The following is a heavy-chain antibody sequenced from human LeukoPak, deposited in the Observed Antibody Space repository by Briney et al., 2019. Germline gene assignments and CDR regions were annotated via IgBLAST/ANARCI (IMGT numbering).Heavy chain of an antibody. J-gene: IGHJ3*02. D-gene: IGHD3-10*01. CDR2: IYYSGST. Sequence: SETLSLTCTVSGDSISSSGYYWGWIRQPSGKGLEWIGSIYYSGSTYYNPSLKSRVTISVDTSKNQFSLKLSSVTAADTAVYYCARVEWFGELSPFDIWGQGTMVTVSS. CDR1: GDSISSSGYY. CDR3: ARVEWFGELSPFDI. V-gene: IGHV4-39*07.